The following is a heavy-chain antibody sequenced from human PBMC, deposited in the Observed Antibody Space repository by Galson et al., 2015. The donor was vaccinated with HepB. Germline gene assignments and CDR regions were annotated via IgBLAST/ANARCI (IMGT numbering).Heavy chain of an antibody. CDR1: EFSFSDYG. CDR3: VRDPWFAT. Sequence: SLRLSCAASEFSFSDYGMHWVRQAPGKGLEWVAVIRYDGSKQIYADSVKGRFIISRDNSNNTLFLQMNSLRVEDTAVYYCVRDPWFATWGQGTLVTVSS. CDR2: IRYDGSKQ. V-gene: IGHV3-33*01. J-gene: IGHJ5*02.